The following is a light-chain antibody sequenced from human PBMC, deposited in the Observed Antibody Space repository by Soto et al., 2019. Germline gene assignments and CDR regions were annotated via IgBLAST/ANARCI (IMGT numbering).Light chain of an antibody. Sequence: DIQMTQSPSSVSASVGDRVSITCRASQGISSWLAWYQQKPGRAPKLLIYTGSSLQSGVPSRFSGTGSGTDFTLNSSSLQPEAVATYYCQQANSFPLTFGGGTKVEIK. J-gene: IGKJ4*01. V-gene: IGKV1-12*01. CDR3: QQANSFPLT. CDR1: QGISSW. CDR2: TGS.